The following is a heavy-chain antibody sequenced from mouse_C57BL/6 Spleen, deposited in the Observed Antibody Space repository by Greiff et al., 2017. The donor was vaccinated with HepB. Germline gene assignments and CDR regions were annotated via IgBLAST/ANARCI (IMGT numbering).Heavy chain of an antibody. Sequence: QVQLQQPGAELVKPGASVKLSCKASGYTFTSYWMHWVKQRPGQGLEWIGMIHPNSGSTNYNEKFKSKATLTVDKSSSTAYMQLSSLTSEDSAVYYCARKYTTVNFDYWGQGTTLTVSS. CDR2: IHPNSGST. J-gene: IGHJ2*01. CDR1: GYTFTSYW. CDR3: ARKYTTVNFDY. V-gene: IGHV1-64*01. D-gene: IGHD1-1*01.